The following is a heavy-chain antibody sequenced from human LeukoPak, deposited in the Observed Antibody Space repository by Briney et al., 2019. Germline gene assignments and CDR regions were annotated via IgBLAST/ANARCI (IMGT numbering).Heavy chain of an antibody. J-gene: IGHJ3*02. V-gene: IGHV1-18*01. D-gene: IGHD3-22*01. CDR3: ARVAPLYDSSGYYHYDAFDI. Sequence: ASVKVSCKASGYTFTSYGISWVRQAPGQGLEWMGWISAYNGNTNYAQKFQGRVTMTTDTSTSTAYMELRSLRSDDTAVYYCARVAPLYDSSGYYHYDAFDIWGQGTMVTVSS. CDR2: ISAYNGNT. CDR1: GYTFTSYG.